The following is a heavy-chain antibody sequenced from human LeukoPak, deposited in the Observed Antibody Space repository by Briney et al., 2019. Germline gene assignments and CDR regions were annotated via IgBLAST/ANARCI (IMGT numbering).Heavy chain of an antibody. D-gene: IGHD3-9*01. J-gene: IGHJ6*04. Sequence: GASVKVSCKAFGYTFTSYGISWVRQAPGQGLEWMGWISAYNGNTNYAQKLQGRVTMTTDTSTSTAYMELRSLRSDDTAVYYCARERDYDILTGYYGYYYGMDVWGKGTTVTVSS. CDR2: ISAYNGNT. V-gene: IGHV1-18*04. CDR1: GYTFTSYG. CDR3: ARERDYDILTGYYGYYYGMDV.